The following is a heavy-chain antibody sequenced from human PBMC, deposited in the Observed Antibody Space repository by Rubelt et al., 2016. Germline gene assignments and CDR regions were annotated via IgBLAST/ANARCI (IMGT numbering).Heavy chain of an antibody. CDR3: ARGGYSYGGNAFDI. J-gene: IGHJ3*02. V-gene: IGHV4-34*01. CDR2: INHSGST. Sequence: QVQLQQWGAGLLKPSETLSLTCAVYGGSFSGYYWSCIRQPPGKGLEWIGEINHSGSTNYNPSLKIRVTISLDPSKNQVSLKLSSVTAADTAVYYCARGGYSYGGNAFDIWGQGTMVTVSS. CDR1: GGSFSGYY. D-gene: IGHD5-18*01.